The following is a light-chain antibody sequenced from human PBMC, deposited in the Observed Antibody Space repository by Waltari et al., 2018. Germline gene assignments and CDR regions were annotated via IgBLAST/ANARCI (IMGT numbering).Light chain of an antibody. CDR2: ATS. J-gene: IGKJ3*01. CDR3: QKYNSEPLT. V-gene: IGKV1-27*01. CDR1: QGISNY. Sequence: DIQMTQSPSSLSASIGDRVTITCRASQGISNYLAWYQQKPGKVPKLLSYATSTSQPGVPSRFSGSGSGTDYTHTISSLQPEDVATYYCQKYNSEPLTFGPGTKVDIK.